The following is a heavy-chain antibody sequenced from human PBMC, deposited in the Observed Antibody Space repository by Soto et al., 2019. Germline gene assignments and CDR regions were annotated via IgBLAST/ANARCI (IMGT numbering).Heavy chain of an antibody. CDR3: ARELGTDLGVTYGWFDP. J-gene: IGHJ5*02. D-gene: IGHD2-21*02. Sequence: QVQLVQSGAEVKKPGASVKVSCKASGYRFISYGITWVRQAPGQGLVWMGWISVYNGNTNYAQELQGRVTMNTDTTTSTVYMERRSRRSDDTAVSYCARELGTDLGVTYGWFDPWGQGTLVTVSS. CDR1: GYRFISYG. V-gene: IGHV1-18*01. CDR2: ISVYNGNT.